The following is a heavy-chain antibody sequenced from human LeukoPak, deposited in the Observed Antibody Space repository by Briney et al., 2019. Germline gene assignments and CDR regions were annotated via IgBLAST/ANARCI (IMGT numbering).Heavy chain of an antibody. V-gene: IGHV3-53*01. CDR1: GFTVSSHY. D-gene: IGHD4-17*01. CDR3: AKRRHDYGDYYQMDV. Sequence: GGSLRLSCAASGFTVSSHYMTWVRQAPGKGLEWVSVIYSGGSTYYADSVKGRFTISRDNSKNTLYLQMNSLRADDTAVYYCAKRRHDYGDYYQMDVWGKGTTVTVSS. CDR2: IYSGGST. J-gene: IGHJ6*03.